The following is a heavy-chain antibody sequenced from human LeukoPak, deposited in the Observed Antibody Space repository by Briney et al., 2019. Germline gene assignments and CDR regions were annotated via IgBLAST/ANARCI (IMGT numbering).Heavy chain of an antibody. V-gene: IGHV3-74*01. CDR2: INSDGSST. Sequence: PSETLSLTCTVSGGSISSSSYYWGWIRQPPGKGLVWVSRINSDGSSTSYADSVKGRFTISRDNAKNTLYLQMNSLRAEDTAVYYCARDKAGGLDYWGQGTLVTASS. J-gene: IGHJ4*02. D-gene: IGHD3-16*01. CDR3: ARDKAGGLDY. CDR1: GGSISSSSYY.